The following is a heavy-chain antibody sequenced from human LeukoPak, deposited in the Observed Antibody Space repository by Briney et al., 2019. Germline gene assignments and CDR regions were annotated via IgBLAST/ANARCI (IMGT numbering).Heavy chain of an antibody. J-gene: IGHJ3*02. CDR2: ISGSGGST. CDR1: GFTFSSYA. V-gene: IGHV3-23*01. D-gene: IGHD3-22*01. CDR3: AKSAYDSSGYYFLADAFDT. Sequence: GGSLRLSCAASGFTFSSYAMSWVRQAPGKGLEWVSAISGSGGSTYYADSVKGRFTISRDNSKNTLYLQMNSLRAEDTAVYYCAKSAYDSSGYYFLADAFDTWGQGTMVTVSS.